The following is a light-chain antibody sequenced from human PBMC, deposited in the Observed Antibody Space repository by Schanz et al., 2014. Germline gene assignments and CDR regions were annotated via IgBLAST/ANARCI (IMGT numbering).Light chain of an antibody. V-gene: IGLV2-8*01. CDR2: EVS. CDR1: SSDVGGYNY. Sequence: QSALTQPPSASGSPGQSVTISCTGTSSDVGGYNYVSWYQQHPGKAPKLMISEVSKRPSGVPDRFSGSKSGNTASLTVSGLQAEDEADYYCSSYAGSNNLIGGGTKVTVL. J-gene: IGLJ2*01. CDR3: SSYAGSNNL.